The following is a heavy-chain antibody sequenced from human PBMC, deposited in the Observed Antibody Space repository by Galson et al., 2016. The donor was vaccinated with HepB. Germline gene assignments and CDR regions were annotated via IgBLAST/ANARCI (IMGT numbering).Heavy chain of an antibody. D-gene: IGHD2-21*02. CDR3: TRDDSYGLDV. CDR1: GFTFSNYA. V-gene: IGHV3-23*01. J-gene: IGHJ6*02. Sequence: SLRLSCAASGFTFSNYAMSWVRQAPGKGLEWVSAVSGSGGGTYYADSVKGRFTISRDNAKNTVHLQMNSLRAEDTAIYYCTRDDSYGLDVWGQGTTVTVSS. CDR2: VSGSGGGT.